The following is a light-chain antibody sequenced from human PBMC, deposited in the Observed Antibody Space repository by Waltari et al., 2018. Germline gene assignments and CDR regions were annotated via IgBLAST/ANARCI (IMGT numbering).Light chain of an antibody. V-gene: IGLV3-21*01. CDR3: QVWDANTDPGV. Sequence: SYVLTQPPSVSVAPGETARITGGGNNIDSKSVQRYRQRPGPAPVVVISYDNDRAAGIPERFSGSNSGNTATLTISRVEAGDEADYYCQVWDANTDPGVFGTGTEVTVL. CDR2: YDN. CDR1: NIDSKS. J-gene: IGLJ1*01.